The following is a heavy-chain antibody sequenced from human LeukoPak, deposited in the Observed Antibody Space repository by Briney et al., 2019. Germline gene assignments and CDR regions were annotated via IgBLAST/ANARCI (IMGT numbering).Heavy chain of an antibody. CDR2: IYPSDSNT. D-gene: IGHD2-2*01. CDR1: GYSFTTYW. CDR3: ARGNHCGSTSCALDY. J-gene: IGHJ4*02. Sequence: GESLKISCKGSGYSFTTYWIGWVRQMPGKGLEWMGIIYPSDSNTRYSPSFQGQVTISADKSIATAYLQWSSLKASDTAMYYCARGNHCGSTSCALDYWGQGTLVTVSS. V-gene: IGHV5-51*01.